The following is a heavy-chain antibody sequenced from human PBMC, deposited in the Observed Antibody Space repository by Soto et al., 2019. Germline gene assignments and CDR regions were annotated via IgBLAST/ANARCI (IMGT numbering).Heavy chain of an antibody. CDR1: GFPFSIYS. CDR3: ARSVEGHFDF. CDR2: ITSDTNTI. D-gene: IGHD6-19*01. Sequence: GGSLRLSCAASGFPFSIYSMNWVRQAPGKGLEWFSYITSDTNTIKYTDSVKGRFTISRDNAKSSLFLQMNSLREEDTAVYFCARSVEGHFDFWGQGTVVTAPQ. J-gene: IGHJ4*02. V-gene: IGHV3-48*02.